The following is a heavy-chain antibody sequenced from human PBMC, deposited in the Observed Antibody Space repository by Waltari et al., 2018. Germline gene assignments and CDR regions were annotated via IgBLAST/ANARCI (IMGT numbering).Heavy chain of an antibody. CDR3: VTGGHYFGA. D-gene: IGHD1-26*01. V-gene: IGHV3-15*01. Sequence: EVHLVESGGGLIKPGESLRLSCGASGFTFSDAWISWVRQVPGKGPEWVGRIKKKSDGGTTEYAVPVKGRFTISRDDSKHTLDLQMNSLKTEDTAVYYCVTGGHYFGAWGQGTLVTVSS. CDR2: IKKKSDGGTT. CDR1: GFTFSDAW. J-gene: IGHJ5*02.